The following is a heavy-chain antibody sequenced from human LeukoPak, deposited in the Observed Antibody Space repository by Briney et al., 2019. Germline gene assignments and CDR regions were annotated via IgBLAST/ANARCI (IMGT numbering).Heavy chain of an antibody. CDR2: IYYSGST. CDR1: GGSMSSYY. CDR3: ARGGPPSYYDSSGYLDY. D-gene: IGHD3-22*01. J-gene: IGHJ4*02. Sequence: NSSETLSLTCTVSGGSMSSYYWSWIRQPPGKGLEWIGYIYYSGSTNYNPSLKSRVTISVDTSKNQFSLKLSSVTAADTAVYYCARGGPPSYYDSSGYLDYWGQGTLVTVSS. V-gene: IGHV4-59*01.